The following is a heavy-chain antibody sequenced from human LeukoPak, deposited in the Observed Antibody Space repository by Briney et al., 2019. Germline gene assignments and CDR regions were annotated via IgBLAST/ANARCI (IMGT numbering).Heavy chain of an antibody. CDR3: AKDFRGYYDSNYFDY. V-gene: IGHV3-30*18. Sequence: GGSLRLSCAASGFTFSSYGMHWVRQAPCKGLEWVAVISYDGSNKYYADSVKGRFTISRDNSKNTLYLQMNSLRAEDTAVYYCAKDFRGYYDSNYFDYWGQGTLVTVSS. CDR1: GFTFSSYG. J-gene: IGHJ4*02. D-gene: IGHD3-22*01. CDR2: ISYDGSNK.